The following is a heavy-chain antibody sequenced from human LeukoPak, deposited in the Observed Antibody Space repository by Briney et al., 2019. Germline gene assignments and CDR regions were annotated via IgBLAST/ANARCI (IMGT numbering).Heavy chain of an antibody. D-gene: IGHD3-22*01. Sequence: PSETLSLTCTVSGGSISSSSYYWGWIRQPPGKGLEWIGTIYYSGSTNYNPSLKSRVSISVDTSKNQFSLKLSSVTAADTAVYYCARRGHYYVNSGYHYFDYWGQGTLVTVSS. V-gene: IGHV4-39*01. CDR3: ARRGHYYVNSGYHYFDY. CDR2: IYYSGST. CDR1: GGSISSSSYY. J-gene: IGHJ4*02.